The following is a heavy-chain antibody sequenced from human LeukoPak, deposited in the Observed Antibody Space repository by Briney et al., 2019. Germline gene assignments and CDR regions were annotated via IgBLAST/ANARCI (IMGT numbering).Heavy chain of an antibody. CDR2: INPNSGGT. CDR3: ARSGPYFDY. D-gene: IGHD1-26*01. J-gene: IGHJ4*02. V-gene: IGHV1-2*02. Sequence: ASVKVSCKASGYTFTGNYMHWVRQAPGQGLEWMGWINPNSGGTNYAQKFQGRVTMTRDTSISTVYMEMSSLRSDDAAVYYCARSGPYFDYWGQGTLVTVPS. CDR1: GYTFTGNY.